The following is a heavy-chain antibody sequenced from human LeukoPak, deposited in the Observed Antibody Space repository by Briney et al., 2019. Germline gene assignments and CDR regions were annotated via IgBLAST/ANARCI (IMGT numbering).Heavy chain of an antibody. Sequence: GGSLRLSCAASGFTFGSYWMSWVRQAPGKGLEWVANIKQDGSEKYYVDSVKGRFTISRDNAKNSLYLQMNSLRAEDTAVYYCARECIVATIKDYWGQGTLVTVSS. CDR3: ARECIVATIKDY. V-gene: IGHV3-7*01. J-gene: IGHJ4*02. D-gene: IGHD5-12*01. CDR1: GFTFGSYW. CDR2: IKQDGSEK.